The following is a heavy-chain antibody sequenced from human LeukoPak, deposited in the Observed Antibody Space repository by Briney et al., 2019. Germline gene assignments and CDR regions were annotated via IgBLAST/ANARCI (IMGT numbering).Heavy chain of an antibody. V-gene: IGHV4-34*01. CDR3: ARGRLQRYYYYYMDV. D-gene: IGHD5-24*01. J-gene: IGHJ6*03. CDR1: GGSFSGYY. Sequence: PSETLSLTCAVYGGSFSGYYWSWIRQPPGKGLEWIGEINHSGSTNYNPSLKSRVTISVDTSKNQFSLKLSSVTAADMAVYYCARGRLQRYYYYYMDVWGKGTTVTVSS. CDR2: INHSGST.